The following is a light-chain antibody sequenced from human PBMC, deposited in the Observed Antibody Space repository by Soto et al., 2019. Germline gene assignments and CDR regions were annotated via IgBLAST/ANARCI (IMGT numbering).Light chain of an antibody. J-gene: IGKJ4*01. CDR1: ESVGSN. CDR2: TTS. CDR3: QPYNNWPLT. Sequence: EVVMTQSPATLSVSPGERATFSCRASESVGSNLAWYQQKPGQAPSLLIYTTSTRASGVPARFSGSGSGTEFTLTINSLQTEDFAVYYCQPYNNWPLTFGGGTKVDI. V-gene: IGKV3-15*01.